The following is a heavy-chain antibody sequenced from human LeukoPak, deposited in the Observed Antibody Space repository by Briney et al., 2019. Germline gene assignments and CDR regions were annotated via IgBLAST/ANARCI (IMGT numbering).Heavy chain of an antibody. J-gene: IGHJ6*03. V-gene: IGHV4-34*01. CDR1: GGSFRGYY. Sequence: SEPLSLTCAVYGGSFRGYYWSWIRQPPGKGLGWIGEINHSGSTNYNPSLKSRVTISVDTSKNQFSLKLSSVTAADTAVYYCARGTGTPYYYYMDVWGKGTTVTISS. CDR2: INHSGST. CDR3: ARGTGTPYYYYMDV. D-gene: IGHD1-14*01.